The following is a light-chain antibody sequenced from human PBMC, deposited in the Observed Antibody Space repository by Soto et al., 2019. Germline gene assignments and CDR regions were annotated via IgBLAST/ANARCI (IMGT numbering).Light chain of an antibody. CDR3: CSYAGSSTVV. CDR2: EGI. Sequence: QSALTQPASVSGSPGQSITISCSGSSSDIGGYTLVSWYQQSPGKAPKLVIYEGIKRPSGISTRFSGSKSGNTASLTISGLQAEDEANYYCCSYAGSSTVVFGGGTKVTVL. V-gene: IGLV2-23*01. J-gene: IGLJ3*02. CDR1: SSDIGGYTL.